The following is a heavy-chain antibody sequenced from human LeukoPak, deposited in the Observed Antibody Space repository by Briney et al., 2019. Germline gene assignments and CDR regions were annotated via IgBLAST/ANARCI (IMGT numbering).Heavy chain of an antibody. Sequence: NPSETLSLTCTVSGGSISSSSYYWGWIRQPPGKGLEWIGSIYYSGSTYYNPSLKSRVTISVDTSKNQFSLKLSSVTAADTAIYYCARDAKYYFGSRTYFFFEYWGQGTLLTVSS. CDR3: ARDAKYYFGSRTYFFFEY. D-gene: IGHD3-10*01. J-gene: IGHJ4*02. CDR1: GGSISSSSYY. CDR2: IYYSGST. V-gene: IGHV4-39*07.